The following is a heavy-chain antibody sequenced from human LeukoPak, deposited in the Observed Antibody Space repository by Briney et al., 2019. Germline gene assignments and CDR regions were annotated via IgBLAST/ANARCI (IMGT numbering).Heavy chain of an antibody. CDR1: GFTFDDYA. CDR2: ISWNSGSI. J-gene: IGHJ6*02. V-gene: IGHV3-9*01. CDR3: AKDMGLRYPRTYYYYYGMDV. Sequence: PGRSLRLSCAASGFTFDDYAMHWVRQAPGKGLEWVSGISWNSGSIGYADSVKGRFTISRDNAKNSLYLQMNSLRAEDTALYYCAKDMGLRYPRTYYYYYGMDVWGQGTTVTVSS. D-gene: IGHD3-9*01.